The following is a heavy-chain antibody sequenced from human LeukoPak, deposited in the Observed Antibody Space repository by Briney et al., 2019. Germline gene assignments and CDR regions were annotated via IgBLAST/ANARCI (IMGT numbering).Heavy chain of an antibody. D-gene: IGHD3-16*01. CDR3: ARASWVSSTDAAR. V-gene: IGHV3-23*01. CDR1: GLSFSTFA. CDR2: LRGNGET. Sequence: GGSLRLSCAASGLSFSTFAMSWVRQGPARGLEWVSSLRGNGETFYAESVKGRFTLSSDSSRNTVYLHLNNLKVEDTAMYYCARASWVSSTDAARWGQGTLVTVSS. J-gene: IGHJ4*02.